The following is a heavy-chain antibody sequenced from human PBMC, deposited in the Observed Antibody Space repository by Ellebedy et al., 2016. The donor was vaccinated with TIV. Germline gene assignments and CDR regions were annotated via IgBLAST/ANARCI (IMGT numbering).Heavy chain of an antibody. Sequence: GESLKISXAASGFIFSDYWMSWVRQAPGKGLEWVSAISGSTGSTHYADSVKGRFTISRDNSKNTLYLQMNSLRAEDTAVYYCAIGSGISDYWGQGTLVTVST. CDR3: AIGSGISDY. CDR1: GFIFSDYW. V-gene: IGHV3-23*01. J-gene: IGHJ4*02. D-gene: IGHD2-15*01. CDR2: ISGSTGST.